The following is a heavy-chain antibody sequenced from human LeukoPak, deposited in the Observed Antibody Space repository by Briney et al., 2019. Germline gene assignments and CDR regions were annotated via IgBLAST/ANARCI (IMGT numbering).Heavy chain of an antibody. CDR3: ARGLNKVVPAAIRTNWFDP. CDR1: GGSISSYY. V-gene: IGHV4-59*12. J-gene: IGHJ5*02. Sequence: SETLSLTCTVSGGSISSYYWSWLRQPPGKGLEWIGYIYYSGSTNYNPSLKSRVTISVDTSKNQFSLKLSSVTAADTAVYYCARGLNKVVPAAIRTNWFDPWGQGTLVTVSS. D-gene: IGHD2-2*02. CDR2: IYYSGST.